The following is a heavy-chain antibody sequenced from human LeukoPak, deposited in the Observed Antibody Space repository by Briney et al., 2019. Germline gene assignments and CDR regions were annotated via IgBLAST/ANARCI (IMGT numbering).Heavy chain of an antibody. CDR1: GFTFSNAW. J-gene: IGHJ4*02. D-gene: IGHD2-21*02. V-gene: IGHV3-15*01. CDR3: TTCGGDCYFNY. CDR2: IKSKPAGETI. Sequence: GGSLRLSCAASGFTFSNAWMNWVRQAPGKGLEWVGRIKSKPAGETITYAARVKGRFTISRDDSRNTLYLRMNSLKTEDTAVYYCTTCGGDCYFNYWGQGTLVTVSS.